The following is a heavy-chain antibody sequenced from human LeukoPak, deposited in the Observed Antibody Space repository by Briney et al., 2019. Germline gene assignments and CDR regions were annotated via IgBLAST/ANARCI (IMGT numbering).Heavy chain of an antibody. V-gene: IGHV3-23*03. Sequence: GGTLRLSCAASGFTFSSYGMSWVRQAPGKGLEWVSIIYSGGSTYYADSVKGRFTISRDNAKNSLYLQMNSLRAEDTAVYYCAELGITMIGGVWGKGTTVTISS. CDR1: GFTFSSYG. CDR3: AELGITMIGGV. D-gene: IGHD3-10*02. CDR2: IYSGGST. J-gene: IGHJ6*04.